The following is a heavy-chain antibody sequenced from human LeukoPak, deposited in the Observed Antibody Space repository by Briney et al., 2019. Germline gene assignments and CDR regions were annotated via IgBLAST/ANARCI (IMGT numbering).Heavy chain of an antibody. J-gene: IGHJ6*03. V-gene: IGHV4-34*01. CDR1: GGSFSGYY. CDR2: INHSGST. D-gene: IGHD3-10*01. CDR3: ARHRYYYRSGSYYGAPYYMDV. Sequence: SETLSLTCAVYGGSFSGYYWSWIRQPPGKGLEWIGEINHSGSTNYNPSLKSRVTISVDTSKNHFSLKLSSVTAADTAVYYCARHRYYYRSGSYYGAPYYMDVWGKGTTVTIS.